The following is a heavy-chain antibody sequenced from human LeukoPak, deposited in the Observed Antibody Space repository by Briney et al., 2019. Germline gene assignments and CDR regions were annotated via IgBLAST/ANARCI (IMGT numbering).Heavy chain of an antibody. CDR1: VYTFTSYY. V-gene: IGHV1-46*01. CDR2: VNPSGGST. CDR3: ARDLRAAAGTTSFDP. D-gene: IGHD6-13*01. J-gene: IGHJ5*02. Sequence: ASVKVSCKASVYTFTSYYMHWVRQAPGQGLEWMGIVNPSGGSTSYAQKFQGRVTMTRDTSTSTVYMELSSLRSEDTAVYYCARDLRAAAGTTSFDPWGQGTLVTVSS.